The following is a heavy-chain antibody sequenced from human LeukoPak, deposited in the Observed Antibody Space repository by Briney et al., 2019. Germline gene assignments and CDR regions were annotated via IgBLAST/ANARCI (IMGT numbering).Heavy chain of an antibody. J-gene: IGHJ5*02. D-gene: IGHD3-16*02. CDR2: ISGTSDYI. V-gene: IGHV3-21*01. CDR3: ARMITFGGVVGWFDP. Sequence: GGSLRLSCVASGFTFSSFIMNWVRQAPGKGLEWVSSISGTSDYIYYADSVKGRFTISRDNPKKSLYLQMDSLRVEDTAVYYCARMITFGGVVGWFDPWGQGTLVTVSS. CDR1: GFTFSSFI.